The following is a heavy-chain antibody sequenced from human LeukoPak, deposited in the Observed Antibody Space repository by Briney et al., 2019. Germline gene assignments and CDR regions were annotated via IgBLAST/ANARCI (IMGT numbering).Heavy chain of an antibody. Sequence: PSETLSLTCDVSGGSVTSTNWWTWVRQPPGKGLEWIGEVHLDGRTNYNPSLKSRVTISVDTSKNQFSLKLNSVTAADTAVYYCASCSSTSWYAGDWFDPWGQGTLVTVSS. V-gene: IGHV4-4*02. D-gene: IGHD2-2*01. CDR2: VHLDGRT. CDR3: ASCSSTSWYAGDWFDP. CDR1: GGSVTSTNW. J-gene: IGHJ5*02.